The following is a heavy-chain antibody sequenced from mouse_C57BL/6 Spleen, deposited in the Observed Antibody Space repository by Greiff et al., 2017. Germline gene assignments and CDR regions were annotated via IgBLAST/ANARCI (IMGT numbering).Heavy chain of an antibody. J-gene: IGHJ4*01. CDR2: IHPSDSDT. CDR1: GYTFTSYW. CDR3: SINDHSYVRSSFLAMDY. D-gene: IGHD1-1*01. V-gene: IGHV1-74*01. Sequence: QVHVKQPGAELVKPGASVKVSCKASGYTFTSYWMHWVKQRPGQGLEWIGRIHPSDSDTNYNQKFKGKATLTVDKSSSTAYLPLSSLTSEDSAVYYCSINDHSYVRSSFLAMDYWGQGTSVTVSS.